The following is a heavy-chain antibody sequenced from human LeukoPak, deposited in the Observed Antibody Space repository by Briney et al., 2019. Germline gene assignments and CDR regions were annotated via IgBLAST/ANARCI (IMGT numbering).Heavy chain of an antibody. V-gene: IGHV1-8*01. CDR1: GYTFTIYD. CDR3: ARAYDSSGREEN. Sequence: GASVKVSFKASGYTFTIYDINWVRQALGQGLEWMGWMNPNSGNTGYAQKFQGRVTMTRNTSISTAYMELSSLRSEDTAVYYCARAYDSSGREENWGQGTLVTVSS. CDR2: MNPNSGNT. D-gene: IGHD3-22*01. J-gene: IGHJ4*02.